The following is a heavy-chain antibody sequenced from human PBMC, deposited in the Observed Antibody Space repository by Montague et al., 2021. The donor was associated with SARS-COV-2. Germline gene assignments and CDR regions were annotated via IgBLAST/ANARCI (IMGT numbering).Heavy chain of an antibody. J-gene: IGHJ3*02. V-gene: IGHV4-4*07. Sequence: NINPSLKSRVSMSPDTSKNQFALKLSSVTAADTAVYYCSRDLWSRSWPDAFDIWGQGTMGTVSS. CDR3: SRDLWSRSWPDAFDI. D-gene: IGHD6-13*01.